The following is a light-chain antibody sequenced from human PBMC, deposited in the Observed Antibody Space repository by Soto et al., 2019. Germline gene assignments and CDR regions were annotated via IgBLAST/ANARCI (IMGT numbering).Light chain of an antibody. J-gene: IGKJ5*01. V-gene: IGKV3-11*01. Sequence: EIVLTQSPATLSLSPGERATLSCRASQSVSSYLAWYQQKPGQAPRLLIYDASNRATGIPARFSGSGSGTDFPPTISSLRAEDFAVYYCQQRSNWPPITFGQGTRLEIK. CDR3: QQRSNWPPIT. CDR1: QSVSSY. CDR2: DAS.